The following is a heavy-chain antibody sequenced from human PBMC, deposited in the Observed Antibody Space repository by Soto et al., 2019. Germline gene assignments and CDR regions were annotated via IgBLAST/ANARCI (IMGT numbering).Heavy chain of an antibody. CDR1: GGSFSGHY. V-gene: IGHV4-34*01. CDR3: ARDPAFPGIVGANAFGI. J-gene: IGHJ3*02. Sequence: PSETLSLTCAAYGGSFSGHYWSWIRQPPGKGLEWIGEINHVGSTNCNPSLRSRVTISVDTSKNQFSLKLNSVTAADTAVYYCARDPAFPGIVGANAFGIWGQGTMVTVSS. CDR2: INHVGST. D-gene: IGHD1-26*01.